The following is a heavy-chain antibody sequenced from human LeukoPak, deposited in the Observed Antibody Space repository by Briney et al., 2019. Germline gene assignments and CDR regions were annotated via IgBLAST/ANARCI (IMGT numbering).Heavy chain of an antibody. CDR2: ISSSSSYI. V-gene: IGHV3-21*01. CDR3: AGDSSGYETPAFDY. J-gene: IGHJ4*02. Sequence: GGSLRLSCAASGFTFSSYSMNWVRQAPGKGLEWVSSISSSSSYIYYADSVKGRFTISRDNAKNSLYLQMNSLRAEDTAVYYCAGDSSGYETPAFDYWGQGTLVTVST. D-gene: IGHD3-22*01. CDR1: GFTFSSYS.